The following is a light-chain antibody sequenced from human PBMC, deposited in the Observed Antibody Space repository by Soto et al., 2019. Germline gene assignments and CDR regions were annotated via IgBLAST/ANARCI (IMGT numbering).Light chain of an antibody. V-gene: IGKV1-39*01. CDR2: AAS. Sequence: DIQMTQSPSSLSASVGARVTITCRASQSISSYVNWYQQKPGKAPKLLIYAASSLQSGVPSRFSVSGSGTDFTLTISSLQPEDFATYYCQQSYSTPPITFGQGTRLEIK. CDR3: QQSYSTPPIT. J-gene: IGKJ5*01. CDR1: QSISSY.